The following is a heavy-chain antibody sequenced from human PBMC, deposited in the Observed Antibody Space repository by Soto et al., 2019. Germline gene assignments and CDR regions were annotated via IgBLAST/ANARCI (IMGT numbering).Heavy chain of an antibody. CDR1: GFTFSSYA. V-gene: IGHV3-23*04. Sequence: EVQLVESGGGLVQPGGSLRLSCAASGFTFSSYAMSWVRQAPGKGLEWVSAISGSGGSTYYADSVKGRFTISRDNSKNTLYLQMNSLRAEDTAVYYCAKEGGYCSSTSCYTFYYYYGMDVWGQGTTVTVSS. CDR2: ISGSGGST. CDR3: AKEGGYCSSTSCYTFYYYYGMDV. J-gene: IGHJ6*02. D-gene: IGHD2-2*02.